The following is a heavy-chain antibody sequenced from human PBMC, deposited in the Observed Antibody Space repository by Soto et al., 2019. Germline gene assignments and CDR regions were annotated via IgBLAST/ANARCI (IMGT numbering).Heavy chain of an antibody. D-gene: IGHD5-12*01. V-gene: IGHV4-30-4*01. J-gene: IGHJ5*02. CDR1: GGSISSGDYY. Sequence: SETPSLTCTVCGGSISSGDYYWSWIRQPPGKGLEWIGYIYYSGSTYYNPSLKSRVTISVDTSKNQFSLKLSSVTAADTAVYYCASGGYSGYEPDPWGQGTLVTVSS. CDR3: ASGGYSGYEPDP. CDR2: IYYSGST.